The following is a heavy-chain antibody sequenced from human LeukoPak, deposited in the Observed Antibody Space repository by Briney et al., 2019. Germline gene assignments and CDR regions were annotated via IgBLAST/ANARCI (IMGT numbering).Heavy chain of an antibody. Sequence: GASVKVSCKASGYTFTGYYMHWVRQAPGQGLEWMGWINPNSGGTNYAQNLQGRVTMTKDTSTSTAYMELRSLRSNDTAVYYCARGSPSVWIAVPGRSHYFDYWGQGTLVTVSS. D-gene: IGHD6-19*01. CDR1: GYTFTGYY. CDR3: ARGSPSVWIAVPGRSHYFDY. V-gene: IGHV1-2*02. J-gene: IGHJ4*02. CDR2: INPNSGGT.